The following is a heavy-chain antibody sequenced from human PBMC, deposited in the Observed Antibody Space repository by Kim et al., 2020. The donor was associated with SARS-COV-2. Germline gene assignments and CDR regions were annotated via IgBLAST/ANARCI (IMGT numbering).Heavy chain of an antibody. Sequence: YCADSVKGRFTITRDNSKNTLYLQMNSLRAEDTAVYYCARDHSSSHDAFDIWGQGTMVTVSS. J-gene: IGHJ3*02. CDR3: ARDHSSSHDAFDI. V-gene: IGHV3-33*01. D-gene: IGHD6-13*01.